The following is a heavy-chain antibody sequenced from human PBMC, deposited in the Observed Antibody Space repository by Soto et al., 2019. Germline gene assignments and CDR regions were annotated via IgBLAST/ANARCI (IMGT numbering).Heavy chain of an antibody. V-gene: IGHV5-10-1*01. CDR1: GHTFTTYW. D-gene: IGHD4-17*01. CDR2: IDPDDSYT. CDR3: ARDGGRGYDGNYGDYSFDS. Sequence: PGESLKLSCQGSGHTFTTYWISWVRQMPGKGLEWMGRIDPDDSYTKYSPSFQGHVTISADKSISTAYLQWSSLKASDTAMYYCARDGGRGYDGNYGDYSFDSWGEGTLVTV. J-gene: IGHJ4*02.